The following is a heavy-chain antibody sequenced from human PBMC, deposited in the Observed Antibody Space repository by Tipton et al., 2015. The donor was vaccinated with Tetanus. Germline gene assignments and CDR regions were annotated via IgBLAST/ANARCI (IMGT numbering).Heavy chain of an antibody. Sequence: VKPSETLSLNCTVSGGSINTYYWSWIRQPPGRGLEWIGYVHYSGKTNYSPSLTSRVTLSVDTSRKQFSLKLRSVTAADTAVYYCARVGWPQQNKPAFDIWGQETMVTVSS. D-gene: IGHD6-19*01. CDR3: ARVGWPQQNKPAFDI. J-gene: IGHJ3*02. CDR2: VHYSGKT. CDR1: GGSINTYY. V-gene: IGHV4-59*01.